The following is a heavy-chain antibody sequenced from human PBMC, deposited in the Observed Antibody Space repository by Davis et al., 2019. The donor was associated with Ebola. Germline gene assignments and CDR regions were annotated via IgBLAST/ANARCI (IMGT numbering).Heavy chain of an antibody. CDR2: ISGSGGST. Sequence: PGGSLRLSCAASGFTFSDYYMSWIRQAPGKGLEWVSAISGSGGSTYYADSVKGRFTISRDNSRNTLSLQMNSLRAEDTAVYYCAKCADIVVVPVTYYFDYWGQGTLVTVSS. J-gene: IGHJ4*02. D-gene: IGHD2-2*01. CDR1: GFTFSDYY. CDR3: AKCADIVVVPVTYYFDY. V-gene: IGHV3-23*01.